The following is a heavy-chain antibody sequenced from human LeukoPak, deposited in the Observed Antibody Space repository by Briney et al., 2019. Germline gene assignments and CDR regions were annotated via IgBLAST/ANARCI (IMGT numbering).Heavy chain of an antibody. CDR2: IYPGGSDT. D-gene: IGHD6-19*01. CDR3: ARIPHTVAGHFDY. J-gene: IGHJ4*02. V-gene: IGHV5-51*01. Sequence: GESLKISCKGSGYSFTSYWIGWVRQMPGRGLEWMGIIYPGGSDTRYSPSFQGQVTISADKSISTAYLQWSSLKASDTAMYYCARIPHTVAGHFDYWGQGTLVTVSS. CDR1: GYSFTSYW.